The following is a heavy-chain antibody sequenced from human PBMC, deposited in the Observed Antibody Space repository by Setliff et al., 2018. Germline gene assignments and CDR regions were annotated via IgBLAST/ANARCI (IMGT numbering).Heavy chain of an antibody. J-gene: IGHJ5*01. D-gene: IGHD2-8*01. CDR1: GGSISPYF. CDR2: IYHNGNT. CDR3: ARLVRCCTRTACQKVAGDES. V-gene: IGHV4-59*01. Sequence: PSETLSLTCTVSGGSISPYFWSWIRQPPGKGLEWIGYIYHNGNTNFNPSLKTRVTMSVDTSKNQFALNLRSVTAADTAVYYCARLVRCCTRTACQKVAGDESWGQGTLVTVSS.